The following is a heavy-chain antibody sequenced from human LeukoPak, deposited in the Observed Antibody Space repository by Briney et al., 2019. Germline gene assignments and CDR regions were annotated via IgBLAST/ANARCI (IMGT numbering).Heavy chain of an antibody. CDR3: AREVSSDAFDI. J-gene: IGHJ3*02. CDR2: INHSGST. V-gene: IGHV4-34*01. CDR1: GGSFSGYY. Sequence: PSETLSLTCAVYGGSFSGYYWSWIRQPPGKGLEWIGEINHSGSTNYNPSLKSRVTISVDTSKNQFSLKLSSVTAADTAMYYCAREVSSDAFDIWGQGTMVTVSS.